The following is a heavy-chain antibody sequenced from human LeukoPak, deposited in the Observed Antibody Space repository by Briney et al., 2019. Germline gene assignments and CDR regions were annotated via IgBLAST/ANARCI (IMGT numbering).Heavy chain of an antibody. J-gene: IGHJ6*03. V-gene: IGHV4-34*01. CDR1: GGSFSAYY. CDR3: ARDLTQGYMDV. CDR2: INHSGST. Sequence: SETLSLTCAVYGGSFSAYYWSWIRQPPGKGLEWIGEINHSGSTNYNPSLKNRVTISVDTSKNQFSLKLSSVTAADTAVYYCARDLTQGYMDVWGKGTTVTVSS. D-gene: IGHD1-14*01.